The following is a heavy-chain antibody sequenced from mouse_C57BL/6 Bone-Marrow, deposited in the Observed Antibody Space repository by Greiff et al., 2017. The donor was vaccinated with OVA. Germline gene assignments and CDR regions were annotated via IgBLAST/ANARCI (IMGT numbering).Heavy chain of an antibody. J-gene: IGHJ1*03. CDR2: IDPENGDT. CDR1: GFNIKDDY. CDR3: TTGLLDV. D-gene: IGHD2-4*01. Sequence: VQLQQSGAELVRPGASVKLSCTASGFNIKDDYMHWVKQRPEQGLEWIGWIDPENGDTAYASKFQGKATITADTSSNPAYLQLSSLTSEDTAVYYCTTGLLDVWGTGTTVTVSS. V-gene: IGHV14-4*01.